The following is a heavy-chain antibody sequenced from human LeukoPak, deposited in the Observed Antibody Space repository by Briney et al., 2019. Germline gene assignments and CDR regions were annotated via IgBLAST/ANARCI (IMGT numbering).Heavy chain of an antibody. CDR1: GFTVSSNY. CDR2: IYSGGST. Sequence: GGSLRLSCAASGFTVSSNYMSWVRQAPGKGLEWVSVIYSGGSTYCTDSVKGRFTISRDNSKNTLYLQMNSLRAEDTAVYFCARTLVNCSGGTCYTDAFDIWGQGTTVTVSS. CDR3: ARTLVNCSGGTCYTDAFDI. V-gene: IGHV3-53*01. D-gene: IGHD2-15*01. J-gene: IGHJ3*02.